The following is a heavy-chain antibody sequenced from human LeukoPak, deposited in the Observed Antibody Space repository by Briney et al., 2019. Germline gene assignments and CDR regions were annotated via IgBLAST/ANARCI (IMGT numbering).Heavy chain of an antibody. CDR2: ISWDGGST. Sequence: GGSLRLSYAASGFTFDDYAMHWVRQAPGKGLEWVSLISWDGGSTYYADSVKGRFTISRDNSKNSLYLQMNSLRAEDTALYYCAKDTDSSGIKYYFDYWGQGTLVTVSS. CDR1: GFTFDDYA. J-gene: IGHJ4*02. CDR3: AKDTDSSGIKYYFDY. D-gene: IGHD3-22*01. V-gene: IGHV3-43D*04.